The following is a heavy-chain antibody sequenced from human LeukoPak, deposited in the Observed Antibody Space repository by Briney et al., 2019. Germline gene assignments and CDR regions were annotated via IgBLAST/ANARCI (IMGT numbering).Heavy chain of an antibody. D-gene: IGHD3-10*01. Sequence: GGSLRLSCAASGFTFSTYGMSWVRQAPGKGLDWVSAISGSGGRTSYADSVAGRFTVSRDNSKNTLFLQMNSLRVEDTALYYCAKGGNRYCGSGSPFDYWGQGTLVTVSS. CDR2: ISGSGGRT. CDR3: AKGGNRYCGSGSPFDY. J-gene: IGHJ4*02. V-gene: IGHV3-23*01. CDR1: GFTFSTYG.